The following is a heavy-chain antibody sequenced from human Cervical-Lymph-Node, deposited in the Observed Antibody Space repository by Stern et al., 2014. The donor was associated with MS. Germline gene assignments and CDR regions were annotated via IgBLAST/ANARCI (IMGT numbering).Heavy chain of an antibody. J-gene: IGHJ4*02. D-gene: IGHD2-2*01. CDR3: ARDPGYCSSTSCAREDY. CDR1: GYTFTSYG. Sequence: DQLVESGAEVKKPGASVKVSCKASGYTFTSYGISWVRQAPGQGLEWMGWISAYNGNTNYAQKLQGRVTMTTDTSTSTASMELRSLRSDDTAVYYCARDPGYCSSTSCAREDYWGQGTLVTVSS. V-gene: IGHV1-18*01. CDR2: ISAYNGNT.